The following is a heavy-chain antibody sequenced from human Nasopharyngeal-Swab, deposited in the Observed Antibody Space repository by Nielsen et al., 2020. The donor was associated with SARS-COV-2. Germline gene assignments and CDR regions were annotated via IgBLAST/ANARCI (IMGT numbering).Heavy chain of an antibody. CDR3: AKDMGSSGWGDGMDV. D-gene: IGHD6-19*01. CDR1: GFTVSSNY. V-gene: IGHV3-53*05. J-gene: IGHJ6*02. Sequence: GESLKISCAASGFTVSSNYMSWVRQAPGKGLEWVSVIYSGGSTYYADSVKGRFTISRDNSKNTLYLQMNSLRAEDTALYYCAKDMGSSGWGDGMDVWGQGTTVTVSS. CDR2: IYSGGST.